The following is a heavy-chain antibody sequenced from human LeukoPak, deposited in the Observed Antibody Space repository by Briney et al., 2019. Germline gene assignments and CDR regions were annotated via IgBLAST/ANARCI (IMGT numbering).Heavy chain of an antibody. CDR3: AKHPRLRPDSDY. J-gene: IGHJ4*02. V-gene: IGHV3-23*01. D-gene: IGHD5-12*01. CDR2: ISGSGGST. Sequence: GGSLRHSCAASGFTFSSYAMSWVPQAPGKGLEWVSAISGSGGSTYYAASVKGRFTISTDNSKNTLYLQMNSLRAEDTTVYYCAKHPRLRPDSDYWGQGTLVTASS. CDR1: GFTFSSYA.